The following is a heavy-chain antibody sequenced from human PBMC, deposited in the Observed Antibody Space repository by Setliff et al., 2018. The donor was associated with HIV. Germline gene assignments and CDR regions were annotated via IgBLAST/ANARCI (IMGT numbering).Heavy chain of an antibody. Sequence: LSLTCSVSGDSVSSTDCPWGWVRQPPGMGLQWIVTLYNSEITNCNPSFKNRVTMSVDKSRNHFSLILNSVTAADTAIYYCVRASLPGNHVFFDYWGQGRLVTVSS. CDR2: LYNSEIT. CDR3: VRASLPGNHVFFDY. V-gene: IGHV4-39*07. CDR1: GDSVSSTDCP. J-gene: IGHJ4*02.